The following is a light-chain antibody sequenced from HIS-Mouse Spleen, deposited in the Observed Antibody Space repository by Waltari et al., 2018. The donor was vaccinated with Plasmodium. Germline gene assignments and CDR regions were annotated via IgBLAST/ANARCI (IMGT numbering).Light chain of an antibody. CDR3: MQGTHWPLYT. V-gene: IGKV2-30*02. CDR1: QSLVHSDGNTY. Sequence: DVVMTQSPLSLPVTLGQPASISCRSSQSLVHSDGNTYLNWFQQRPGQSPRRLIYKVSNRDSGVPDRFSGSGSGTDFTLKISRVEAEDVRVYYCMQGTHWPLYTFGQGTKLEIK. CDR2: KVS. J-gene: IGKJ2*01.